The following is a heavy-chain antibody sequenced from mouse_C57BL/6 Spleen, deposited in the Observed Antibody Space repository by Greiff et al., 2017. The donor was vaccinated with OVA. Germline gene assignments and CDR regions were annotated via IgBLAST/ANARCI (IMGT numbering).Heavy chain of an antibody. Sequence: QVQLQQPGAELVKPGASVKLSCKASGYTFTSYCMHWVKQRPGQGLEWIGMIHPNSGSTNYNEKFKSKATLTVDKSSSSAYMQLSSLTSEDSAVYYCARSYGSSYDAMDYWGQGTSVTVSS. J-gene: IGHJ4*01. CDR1: GYTFTSYC. CDR3: ARSYGSSYDAMDY. V-gene: IGHV1-64*01. CDR2: IHPNSGST. D-gene: IGHD1-1*01.